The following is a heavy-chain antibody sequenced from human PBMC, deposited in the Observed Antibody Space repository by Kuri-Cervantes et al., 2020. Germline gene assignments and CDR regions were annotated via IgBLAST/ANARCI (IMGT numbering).Heavy chain of an antibody. Sequence: ASVKVSCKASGYTFTGYYMHWVRQAPGQGLEWMGWINPNSGGTNYAQKFQGRVTMTRDTSTSTAYMELSRLRSDDTAVYYCARREWFGELLNYWFDPWGQGTLVTVSS. CDR1: GYTFTGYY. J-gene: IGHJ5*02. CDR2: INPNSGGT. D-gene: IGHD3-10*01. CDR3: ARREWFGELLNYWFDP. V-gene: IGHV1-2*02.